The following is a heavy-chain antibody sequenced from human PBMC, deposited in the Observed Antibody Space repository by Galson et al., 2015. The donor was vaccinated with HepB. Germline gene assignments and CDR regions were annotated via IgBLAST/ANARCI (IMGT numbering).Heavy chain of an antibody. CDR1: GFTVSSNY. V-gene: IGHV3-53*01. CDR2: IYSGGTT. J-gene: IGHJ2*01. CDR3: ARGPPHRYFDL. Sequence: SLRLSCAASGFTVSSNYMSWVRQAPGKGLEWVSVIYSGGTTYYADSVRGRFTISRDNSKNTVYLQMNSLRAEDTAVYHCARGPPHRYFDLWGRGTLVTVSS.